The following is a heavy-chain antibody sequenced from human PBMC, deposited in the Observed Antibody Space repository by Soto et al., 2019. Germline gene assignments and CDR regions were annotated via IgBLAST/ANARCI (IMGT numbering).Heavy chain of an antibody. CDR3: ARPASSSSYYYYGMDV. J-gene: IGHJ6*01. Sequence: SLTCAVSGGSISSSNWWSWVRQPPGKGLEWIGEIYHSGSTNYNPSLKSRVTISVDKSKNQFSLKLSSVTAADTAVYYCARPASSSSYYYYGMDVWGQGTTVTVS. V-gene: IGHV4-4*02. CDR1: GGSISSSNW. D-gene: IGHD6-6*01. CDR2: IYHSGST.